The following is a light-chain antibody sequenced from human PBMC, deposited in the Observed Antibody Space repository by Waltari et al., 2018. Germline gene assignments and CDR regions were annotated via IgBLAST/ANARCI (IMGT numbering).Light chain of an antibody. CDR1: GSNIGAGYD. Sequence: QSVLTQPPSVSGAPGQRVTISCTGSGSNIGAGYDVHWYQQLPRAAPKLLIYGSTSRPVGVPDRFFGSTSGPSASLAITGLQAEDEADYYCQSYDTSLRVVFGGGTKLTVL. V-gene: IGLV1-40*01. CDR2: GST. J-gene: IGLJ2*01. CDR3: QSYDTSLRVV.